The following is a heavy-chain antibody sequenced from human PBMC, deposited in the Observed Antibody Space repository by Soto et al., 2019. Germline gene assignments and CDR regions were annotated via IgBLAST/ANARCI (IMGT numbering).Heavy chain of an antibody. D-gene: IGHD3-3*01. J-gene: IGHJ6*02. Sequence: ASVKVSCKASGYTFTSYYMHWVRQAPGQGLEWMGIINPSGGSTSYAQKFQGRVTMTRDTSTSTVYMELSSLRSEDTAVYYCARDRTLGNDYDFWSGYSFRYYYYVMDGWGQGTTVTVSS. CDR1: GYTFTSYY. V-gene: IGHV1-46*01. CDR2: INPSGGST. CDR3: ARDRTLGNDYDFWSGYSFRYYYYVMDG.